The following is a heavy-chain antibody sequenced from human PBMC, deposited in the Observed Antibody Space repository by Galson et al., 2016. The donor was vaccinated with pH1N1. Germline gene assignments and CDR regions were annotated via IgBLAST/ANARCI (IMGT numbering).Heavy chain of an antibody. J-gene: IGHJ2*01. D-gene: IGHD4-17*01. V-gene: IGHV1-69*04. CDR1: GGTLSSYA. Sequence: SVKVSCKASGGTLSSYAISWVRQAPGQGLEWMGNILPILGIPDYAQKFQDRVKITADKSTNTAYLELSSLRSEDTAVYYCARQIRGDLGGYFDLWGRGTLVTVSS. CDR3: ARQIRGDLGGYFDL. CDR2: ILPILGIP.